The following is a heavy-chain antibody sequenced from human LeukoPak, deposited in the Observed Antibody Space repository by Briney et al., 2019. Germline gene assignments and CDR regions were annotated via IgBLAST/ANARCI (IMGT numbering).Heavy chain of an antibody. CDR3: ARDHCSSTSCYSWFDP. V-gene: IGHV4-31*03. CDR1: GGSISSGGYY. Sequence: SETLSLTCTVSGGSISSGGYYWSWIRQHPGKGLEWIGYIYYSGSTYYNPSLKSRVTISVDTSKNQFSLKLSSVTAADTAVYYCARDHCSSTSCYSWFDPWGQGTLVTVSS. D-gene: IGHD2-2*02. CDR2: IYYSGST. J-gene: IGHJ5*02.